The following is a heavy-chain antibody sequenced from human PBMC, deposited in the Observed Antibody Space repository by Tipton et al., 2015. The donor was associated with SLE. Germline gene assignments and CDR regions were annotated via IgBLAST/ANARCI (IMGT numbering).Heavy chain of an antibody. CDR3: ARLPRRDGYNRQMDY. D-gene: IGHD5-24*01. Sequence: TLSLTCTVSGGSISSSSYYWGWIRQPPGKGLEWIGSIYYSGSTYYNPSLKSRVTISVDTSKNQFSLKLSSVTAADTAVYYCARLPRRDGYNRQMDYWGRGTLVTVSS. CDR2: IYYSGST. J-gene: IGHJ4*02. CDR1: GGSISSSSYY. V-gene: IGHV4-39*07.